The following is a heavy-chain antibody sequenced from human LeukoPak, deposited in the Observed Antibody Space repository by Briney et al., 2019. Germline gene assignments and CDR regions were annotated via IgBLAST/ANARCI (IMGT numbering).Heavy chain of an antibody. V-gene: IGHV1-8*01. CDR3: ARGRVDSRSRPTHL. J-gene: IGHJ4*02. CDR2: MNPNSGNT. CDR1: GYTFTSYD. D-gene: IGHD1-14*01. Sequence: GASVKVSCKASGYTFTSYDINWVRQATGQGLEWMGWMNPNSGNTGYAQKFQGRVTMTRNTSISTAYMEPRSLRSEDTAVYYFARGRVDSRSRPTHLWGQGTLVTVSS.